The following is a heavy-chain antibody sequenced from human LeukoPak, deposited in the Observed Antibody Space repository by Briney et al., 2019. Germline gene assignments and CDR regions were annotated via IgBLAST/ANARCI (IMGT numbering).Heavy chain of an antibody. D-gene: IGHD4-23*01. CDR1: GFTFSSYW. CDR3: AGVRAGGNRAFDV. J-gene: IGHJ3*01. V-gene: IGHV3-74*01. CDR2: IDPDDSGS. Sequence: LPGGSLRLSCAASGFTFSSYWMHWVRQAPGEGLVWVSRIDPDDSGSTYADSVKGRFTISRDNAKNTLWLQMNSLRADDTAVYCCAGVRAGGNRAFDVWGQGTVVAVSS.